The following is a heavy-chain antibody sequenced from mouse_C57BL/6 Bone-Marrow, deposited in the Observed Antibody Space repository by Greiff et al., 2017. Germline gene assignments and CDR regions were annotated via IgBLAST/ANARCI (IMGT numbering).Heavy chain of an antibody. J-gene: IGHJ3*01. V-gene: IGHV5-4*01. D-gene: IGHD2-12*01. CDR3: ARGYSRSWFAY. CDR1: GFTFSSYA. Sequence: EVQVVESGGGLVKPGGSLKLSCAASGFTFSSYAMSWVRQTPEKRLEWVATISDGGSYTYYPDNVKGRFTISRDNAKNNLYLQMSHLKSEDTAMYYCARGYSRSWFAYWGQGTLVTVSA. CDR2: ISDGGSYT.